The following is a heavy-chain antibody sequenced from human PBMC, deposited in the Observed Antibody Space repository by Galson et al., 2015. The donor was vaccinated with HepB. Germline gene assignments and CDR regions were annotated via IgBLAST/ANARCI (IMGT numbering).Heavy chain of an antibody. V-gene: IGHV2-70*04. CDR1: GFSLTTNEMR. Sequence: PALVKPTQTLTLTCTFSGFSLTTNEMRVSWIRQPPGKALEWLARIDWDDAKYYKTSLKTRLTISKDTSKNQVVLTMTNMDPVDTATYFCARLVGSGSDSSLDYWGQGILVTVSS. J-gene: IGHJ4*02. D-gene: IGHD1-26*01. CDR2: IDWDDAK. CDR3: ARLVGSGSDSSLDY.